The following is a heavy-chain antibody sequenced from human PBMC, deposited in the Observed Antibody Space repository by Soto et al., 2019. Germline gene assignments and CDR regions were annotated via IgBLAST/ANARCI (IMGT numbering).Heavy chain of an antibody. Sequence: QVQLQESGPGLVKPSQTLSLTCTVSGGSISSGGYYWSWIRQHPGKGLEWIGYIYYSGSTYYNPSLKSRVTXXVXTXXNQFSLKLSSVTAADTAVYYCAVGIAAADTGAFDIWGQGTMVTVSS. CDR3: AVGIAAADTGAFDI. D-gene: IGHD6-13*01. V-gene: IGHV4-31*03. CDR1: GGSISSGGYY. CDR2: IYYSGST. J-gene: IGHJ3*02.